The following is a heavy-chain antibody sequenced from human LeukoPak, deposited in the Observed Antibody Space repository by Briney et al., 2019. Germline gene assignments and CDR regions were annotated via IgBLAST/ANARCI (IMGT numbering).Heavy chain of an antibody. V-gene: IGHV4-34*01. Sequence: LRLSCAASGFIFSDYSMSWIRQAPGKGLEWIGEINHSGSTNYNPSLKSRVTISVDTSKNQFSLKLSSVTAADTAVYYCARDNYCSSTSCPSDYWGQGTLVTVSS. D-gene: IGHD2-2*01. CDR2: INHSGST. CDR3: ARDNYCSSTSCPSDY. CDR1: GFIFSDYS. J-gene: IGHJ4*02.